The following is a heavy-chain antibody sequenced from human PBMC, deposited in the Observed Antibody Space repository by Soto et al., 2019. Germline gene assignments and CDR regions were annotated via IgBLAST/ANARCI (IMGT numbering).Heavy chain of an antibody. J-gene: IGHJ6*02. CDR1: GDSVSSNSAA. CDR2: TYYRSKWYN. Sequence: PSQTRSLTCXISGDSVSSNSAAWNWIRQSPSRGLEWLGRTYYRSKWYNDYAVSVKSRITINPDTSKNQFSLQLNSVTPEDTAVYYCARDWHLYSSSSGYYYYYGMDVWGQGTTVTVSS. D-gene: IGHD6-6*01. CDR3: ARDWHLYSSSSGYYYYYGMDV. V-gene: IGHV6-1*01.